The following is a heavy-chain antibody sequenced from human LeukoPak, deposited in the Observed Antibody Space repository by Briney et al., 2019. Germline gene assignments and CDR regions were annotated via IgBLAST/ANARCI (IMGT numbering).Heavy chain of an antibody. Sequence: SETLSLTCTVSGGSISSSSYYWGWIRQPPGKGLEWIGSIYYSGSTNYNPSLKSRVTISVDTSKNQFSLKLSSVTAADTAVYYCARTMGYSSSWSYTFDIWGQGTMVTVSS. CDR1: GGSISSSSYY. V-gene: IGHV4-39*01. D-gene: IGHD6-13*01. CDR3: ARTMGYSSSWSYTFDI. J-gene: IGHJ3*02. CDR2: IYYSGST.